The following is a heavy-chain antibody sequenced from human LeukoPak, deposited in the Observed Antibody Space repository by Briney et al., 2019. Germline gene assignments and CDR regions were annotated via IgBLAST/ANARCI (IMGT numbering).Heavy chain of an antibody. V-gene: IGHV4-34*01. J-gene: IGHJ4*02. D-gene: IGHD3-22*01. CDR1: GGSFSGCY. Sequence: SETLSLTCAVYGGSFSGCYWSWIRQPPGKGLEWIGEINHSGSTNYNPSLKSRVTISVDTSKNQFSLKLSSVTAADTAVYYCARARQRYYYDSSGFFDYWGQGTLVTVSS. CDR2: INHSGST. CDR3: ARARQRYYYDSSGFFDY.